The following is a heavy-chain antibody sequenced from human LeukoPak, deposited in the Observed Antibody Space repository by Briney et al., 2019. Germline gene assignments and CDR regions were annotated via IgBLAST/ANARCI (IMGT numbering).Heavy chain of an antibody. CDR2: FYHSGTT. V-gene: IGHV4-59*12. CDR1: GDSISSFY. Sequence: SSETLSLTCTVSGDSISSFYWSWIRQSPGKGLEWIGYFYHSGTTKYNPSFKSRVTISVDTSKNQFSLRLSSVTAADTAVYYCAGPYYYDSSGLVYPSHDAFDIWGQGTMVTVSS. J-gene: IGHJ3*02. D-gene: IGHD3-22*01. CDR3: AGPYYYDSSGLVYPSHDAFDI.